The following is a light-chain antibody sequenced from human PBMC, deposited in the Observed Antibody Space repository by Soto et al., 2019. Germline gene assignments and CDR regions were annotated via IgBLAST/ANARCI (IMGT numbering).Light chain of an antibody. CDR2: GAS. Sequence: EIVMTQSPATLSVSPGERATLSCRASQSVSSNLAWYQQKPCQAPRLLIYGASTRATGIPARFSGSGSGTDFTLTISSLEPEDFAVYYCQQRSNWPITFGQGTRLEIK. CDR3: QQRSNWPIT. CDR1: QSVSSN. J-gene: IGKJ5*01. V-gene: IGKV3-15*01.